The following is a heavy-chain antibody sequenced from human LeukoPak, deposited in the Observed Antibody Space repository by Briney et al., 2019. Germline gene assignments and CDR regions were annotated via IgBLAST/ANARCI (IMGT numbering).Heavy chain of an antibody. CDR3: ARVEWELFHFDY. Sequence: SETLSLTCTVSGGSISSYYWSWIRQPPGKGLEWIGYIYYSGSTNYNPSLKSRVTISVDTSKNQFSLKLSSVTAADTAVYYCARVEWELFHFDYWGQGTLVTVSS. J-gene: IGHJ4*02. D-gene: IGHD1-26*01. CDR1: GGSISSYY. V-gene: IGHV4-59*01. CDR2: IYYSGST.